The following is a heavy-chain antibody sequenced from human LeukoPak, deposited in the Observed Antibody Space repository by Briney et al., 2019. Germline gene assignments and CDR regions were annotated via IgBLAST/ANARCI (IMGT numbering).Heavy chain of an antibody. V-gene: IGHV4-39*01. D-gene: IGHD3-22*01. J-gene: IGHJ5*02. Sequence: SETLSLTCTVSGGSITSSSYYWAWIRQPPGKGLEWIGSIFYAGDTYYNPSLESRITISADTSRNQFSLKLYSVTAADTAVYYCARSDSSRYGWLDPWGRGTLVTVSS. CDR3: ARSDSSRYGWLDP. CDR2: IFYAGDT. CDR1: GGSITSSSYY.